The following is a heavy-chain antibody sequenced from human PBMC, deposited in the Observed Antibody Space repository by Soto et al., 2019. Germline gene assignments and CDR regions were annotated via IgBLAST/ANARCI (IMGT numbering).Heavy chain of an antibody. CDR2: MNPDGTEQ. CDR3: ARDSHYKTFDY. J-gene: IGHJ4*02. CDR1: GINVTKSW. Sequence: GGPLRLCCAFSGINVTKSWLNWVRRAPGRGLEWVASMNPDGTEQHYVEYVRSRSTISTHNAASPLYLQMNSLSAPDTAFYYCARDSHYKTFDYWGQGVLVTVSS. V-gene: IGHV3-7*03. D-gene: IGHD1-1*01.